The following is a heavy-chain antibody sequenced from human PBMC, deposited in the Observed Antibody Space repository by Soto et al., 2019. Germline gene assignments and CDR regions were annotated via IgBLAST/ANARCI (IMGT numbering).Heavy chain of an antibody. CDR3: AKDLYYYDSSPGPFFDY. J-gene: IGHJ4*02. CDR1: GFTFSSYG. Sequence: GGSLRLSCAASGFTFSSYGMHWVRQAPGKGLEWVAVISYDGSNKYYADSVKGRFTISRDNSKNTLYLQMNSLRAEDTAVYYCAKDLYYYDSSPGPFFDYWGQGTLVTVSS. V-gene: IGHV3-30*18. CDR2: ISYDGSNK. D-gene: IGHD3-22*01.